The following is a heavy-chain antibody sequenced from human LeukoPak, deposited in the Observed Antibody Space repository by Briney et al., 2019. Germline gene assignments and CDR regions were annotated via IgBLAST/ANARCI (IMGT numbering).Heavy chain of an antibody. J-gene: IGHJ6*02. D-gene: IGHD3-9*01. V-gene: IGHV3-30*14. CDR1: GFTFSSYA. CDR2: ISYDGSNK. Sequence: PGRSLRLSCAASGFTFSSYAMHWVRQAPGKGLEWVAVISYDGSNKYYADSVKGRFTISRDNSKNTLYLQMNSLRAEDTAVYYCARVPTRDDYDILTGYYGYYYYGMDVWGQGTTVTVSS. CDR3: ARVPTRDDYDILTGYYGYYYYGMDV.